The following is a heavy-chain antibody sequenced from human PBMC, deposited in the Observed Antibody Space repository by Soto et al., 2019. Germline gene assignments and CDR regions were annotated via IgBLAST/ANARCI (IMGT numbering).Heavy chain of an antibody. Sequence: EVQLLESGGGLVQPGGSLRLSCAASGFTFSSYAMSWVRQPPGKALEWVSAISGSGGSTYYEDSVKGRFTISRDNSKNTLYLQMNSLRAEDTAVYYCAKSITMFGVALYWGQGTLVTVSS. CDR3: AKSITMFGVALY. V-gene: IGHV3-23*01. J-gene: IGHJ4*02. CDR2: ISGSGGST. D-gene: IGHD3-3*01. CDR1: GFTFSSYA.